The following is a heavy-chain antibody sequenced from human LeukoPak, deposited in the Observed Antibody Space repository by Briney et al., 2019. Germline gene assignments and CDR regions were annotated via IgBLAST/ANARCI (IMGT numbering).Heavy chain of an antibody. J-gene: IGHJ5*01. V-gene: IGHV3-23*01. CDR3: ASSREATSNWFVY. D-gene: IGHD2-2*01. CDR2: ISGSGGST. Sequence: GGSLRLSCAASGFTFSSYAMSWVRQAPGKGLEWVSAISGSGGSTYYADSVQGRFTISRDNSKNTLYLQMNSMRAEDTAVYHCASSREATSNWFVYWGQGTLVTVSS. CDR1: GFTFSSYA.